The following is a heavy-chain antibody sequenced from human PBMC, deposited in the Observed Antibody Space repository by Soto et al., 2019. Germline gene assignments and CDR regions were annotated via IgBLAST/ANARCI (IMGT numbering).Heavy chain of an antibody. V-gene: IGHV4-59*01. J-gene: IGHJ4*02. CDR2: IYYSGST. Sequence: QVQLQESGPGLVKPSETLSLTCTVSGGSISSYYWSWIRQPPGKGLEWIGYIYYSGSTNYNPSLKCRVTIPVDTSKNPSSLKLSSVTAADTAVYYCARSPYSSKDFDYWGQGTLVTVSS. CDR1: GGSISSYY. D-gene: IGHD6-13*01. CDR3: ARSPYSSKDFDY.